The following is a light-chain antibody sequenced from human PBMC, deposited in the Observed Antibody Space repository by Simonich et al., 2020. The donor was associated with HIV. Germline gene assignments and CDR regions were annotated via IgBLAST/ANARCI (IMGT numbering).Light chain of an antibody. CDR2: KAS. J-gene: IGKJ1*01. Sequence: EIQMTQSPSTLSASVGARVTITCRANQTISNWLAWYQQKPGKAPKLLSYKASSLESGVPSRFSGSGSGTVFTLTISSLQPDDFATYYCQHFHTYWTFGQGTQVEIK. V-gene: IGKV1-5*03. CDR1: QTISNW. CDR3: QHFHTYWT.